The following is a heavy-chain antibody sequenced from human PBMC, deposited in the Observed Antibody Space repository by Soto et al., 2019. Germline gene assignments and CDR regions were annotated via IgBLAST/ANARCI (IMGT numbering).Heavy chain of an antibody. CDR1: GYTFTSYA. Sequence: QVQLVQSGAEEKKPGASVKVSCKASGYTFTSYAMHWVRQAPGQRLEWMGWINAGNGNTKYSQKFQGRVTITRDTCASTAYMELSSLRSEDKAVYYCARSIVVVTALDYWGQGTLVTVSS. D-gene: IGHD2-21*02. CDR3: ARSIVVVTALDY. CDR2: INAGNGNT. J-gene: IGHJ4*02. V-gene: IGHV1-3*05.